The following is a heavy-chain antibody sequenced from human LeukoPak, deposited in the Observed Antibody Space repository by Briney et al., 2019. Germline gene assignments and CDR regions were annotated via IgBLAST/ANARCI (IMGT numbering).Heavy chain of an antibody. CDR3: AKGRSTSLNYYYYGMDV. D-gene: IGHD2-2*01. V-gene: IGHV3-9*01. CDR2: ISWNSGSI. Sequence: GGSLRLSCAASGFTFDDYAMHWVRQAPGKGLEWVSGISWNSGSIGYADSVKGRLTISRDNAKNSLYLQMNSPRAEDTALYYCAKGRSTSLNYYYYGMDVWGQGTTVTVSS. J-gene: IGHJ6*02. CDR1: GFTFDDYA.